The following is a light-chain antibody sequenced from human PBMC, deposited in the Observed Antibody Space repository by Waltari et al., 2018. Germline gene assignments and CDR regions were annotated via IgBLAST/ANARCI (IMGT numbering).Light chain of an antibody. CDR1: QSVDDY. J-gene: IGKJ1*01. CDR2: DAS. CDR3: QQRRNWPPT. Sequence: VLTQSPATLSLSPGERATLSCRASQSVDDYMAWYQQKPGQSPRLPIYDASNRATGIPIRFSGSGFGTDFTLTISSLEPDDFAHYYCQQRRNWPPTFGQGTKVEIK. V-gene: IGKV3-11*01.